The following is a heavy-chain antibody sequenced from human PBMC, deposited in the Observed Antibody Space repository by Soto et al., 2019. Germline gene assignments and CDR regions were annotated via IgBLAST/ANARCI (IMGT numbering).Heavy chain of an antibody. CDR2: ISSSSSYT. D-gene: IGHD6-19*01. CDR3: ATRKDIGSSGWYYFDY. Sequence: VVSLRLSWAAAGFTFGDYDVSWIRQAPGKGLEWVSYISSSSSYTNYADSVKGRFTISRDNAKNSLYLQMNSLRAEDTAVYYCATRKDIGSSGWYYFDYWGQGTLVTVSP. CDR1: GFTFGDYD. J-gene: IGHJ4*02. V-gene: IGHV3-11*03.